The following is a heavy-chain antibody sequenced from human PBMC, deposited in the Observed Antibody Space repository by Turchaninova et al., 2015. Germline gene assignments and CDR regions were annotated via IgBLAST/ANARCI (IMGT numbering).Heavy chain of an antibody. J-gene: IGHJ4*02. CDR2: ISASGSGR. V-gene: IGHV3-23*01. Sequence: EVQLLESGGGLVQPGGSLRLSCAASGFTFNNFAMNWVRQAPGKGLEWVSGISASGSGRNSVESVKGRFTIARDNSKNTVFLQMDSLTVEDTAVYYCAKDIQGAAPVTGFENWGQGTLVTVSS. CDR1: GFTFNNFA. CDR3: AKDIQGAAPVTGFEN. D-gene: IGHD6-13*01.